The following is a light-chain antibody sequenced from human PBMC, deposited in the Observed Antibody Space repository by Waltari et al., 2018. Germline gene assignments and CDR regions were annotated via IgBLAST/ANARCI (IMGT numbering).Light chain of an antibody. CDR2: EVA. V-gene: IGLV2-8*01. CDR1: SSDGGSYNY. CDR3: TSYAGSKGWV. Sequence: QSALTQPPSASGSPGQSVTISCTGTSSDGGSYNYVSWYQQHPGKAPKSIIFEVAQRASGVPARFSGSKSGNTASLTVSGLQAEDEADYYCTSYAGSKGWVFGGGTKLTVL. J-gene: IGLJ3*02.